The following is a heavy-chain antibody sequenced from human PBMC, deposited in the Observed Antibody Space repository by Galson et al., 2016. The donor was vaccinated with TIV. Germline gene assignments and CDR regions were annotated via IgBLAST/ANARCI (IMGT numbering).Heavy chain of an antibody. CDR1: GFTFNNAW. CDR2: IKSKFDVGIT. J-gene: IGHJ4*02. CDR3: ATERPGFGSGEFEF. Sequence: SLRLSCAASGFTFNNAWFSWVRQAPGKGLEWVGLIKSKFDVGITEYAAPVKGRFSISRDDAKDTVHLQMNSLKTEDTAVYFCATERPGFGSGEFEFWGQGTLVTVSS. D-gene: IGHD3-10*01. V-gene: IGHV3-15*01.